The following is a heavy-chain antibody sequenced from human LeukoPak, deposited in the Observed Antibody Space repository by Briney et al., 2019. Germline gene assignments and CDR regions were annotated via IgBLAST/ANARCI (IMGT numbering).Heavy chain of an antibody. CDR2: INPSGGST. Sequence: ASVKVSCKASGYTFTSYYMHWVRQAPGQGLEWMGIINPSGGSTNYAQKLQGRVTMTTDTSTSTAYMELRSLRSDDTAVYYCARSSGYATPYDYWGQGTLVTVSS. J-gene: IGHJ4*02. CDR3: ARSSGYATPYDY. D-gene: IGHD5-12*01. V-gene: IGHV1-46*01. CDR1: GYTFTSYY.